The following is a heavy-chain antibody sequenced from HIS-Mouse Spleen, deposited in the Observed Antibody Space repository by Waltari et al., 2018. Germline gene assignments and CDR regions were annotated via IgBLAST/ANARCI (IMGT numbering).Heavy chain of an antibody. D-gene: IGHD6-19*01. J-gene: IGHJ4*02. V-gene: IGHV3-30*18. CDR2: ISYDGSNK. CDR3: AKASSGWLDY. Sequence: QVQLVESGGGVVQPGRSLRLSCAASGFTFSSDDMPWVRQATGKGLEWVAVISYDGSNKYYADSVKGRFTISRDNSKNTLYLQMNSLRAEDTAVYYCAKASSGWLDYWGQGTLVTVSS. CDR1: GFTFSSDD.